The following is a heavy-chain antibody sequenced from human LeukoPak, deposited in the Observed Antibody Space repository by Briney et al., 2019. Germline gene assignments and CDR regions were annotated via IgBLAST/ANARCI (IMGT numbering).Heavy chain of an antibody. CDR1: GYTFTGYY. Sequence: GASVKVSCKASGYTFTGYYMHWVRQAPGQGLEWMGRINPNSGGTNYAQKFQGRVTMTRDTSISTAYMELSSLRSEDTAVYYCARFSAIAAAGHIDYWGQGTLVTVSS. J-gene: IGHJ4*02. D-gene: IGHD6-13*01. V-gene: IGHV1-2*06. CDR2: INPNSGGT. CDR3: ARFSAIAAAGHIDY.